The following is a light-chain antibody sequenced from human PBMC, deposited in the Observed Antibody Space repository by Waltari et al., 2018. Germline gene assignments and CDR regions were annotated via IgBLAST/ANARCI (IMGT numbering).Light chain of an antibody. V-gene: IGLV2-14*03. CDR2: DVS. J-gene: IGLJ2*01. CDR1: SSDVGGYNY. CDR3: SSYISSSTLEL. Sequence: HSALTQPASVSGSPGPSITISCPGTSSDVGGYNYVSWYQQHPGKAPKLMIYDVSNRPSGVSNRFSGSKSGNTASLTISGLQAEDEADYYCSSYISSSTLELFGGGTSLTVL.